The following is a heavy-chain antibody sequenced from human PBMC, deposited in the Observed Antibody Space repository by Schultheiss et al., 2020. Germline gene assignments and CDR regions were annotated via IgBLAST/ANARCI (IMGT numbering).Heavy chain of an antibody. J-gene: IGHJ4*02. D-gene: IGHD3-10*01. CDR2: IYYSGST. Sequence: SETLSLTCTVSGGSISSGDYYWSWIRQPPGKGLEWIGSIYYSGSTNYNPSLKSRVTISVDTSKNQFSLKLSSVTAADTAVYYCARGRVARYYGSGSPFDYWGQGTLVTVAS. V-gene: IGHV4-61*08. CDR1: GGSISSGDYY. CDR3: ARGRVARYYGSGSPFDY.